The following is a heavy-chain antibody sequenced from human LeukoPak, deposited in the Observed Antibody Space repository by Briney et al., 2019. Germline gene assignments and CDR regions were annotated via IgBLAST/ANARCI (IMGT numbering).Heavy chain of an antibody. CDR2: INPYSGGT. CDR3: ARGADPALPLDAFDI. CDR1: GGTFSSYA. V-gene: IGHV1-2*02. J-gene: IGHJ3*02. Sequence: ASVKVSCKASGGTFSSYAISWVRQAPGQGLEWMGWINPYSGGTNYALKFLGRVTMTTDASISTAYVELSRLRSDDTAVYYCARGADPALPLDAFDIWGQGTMVTVSS.